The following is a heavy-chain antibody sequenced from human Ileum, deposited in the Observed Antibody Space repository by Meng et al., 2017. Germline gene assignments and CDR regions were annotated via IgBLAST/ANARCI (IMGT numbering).Heavy chain of an antibody. Sequence: GESLKISCAASGFTFSSYAMHWVRQAPGKGLEWVAVISYDGSNKYYADAVKGRFTIFRDNSKNTLYLQMNSLRAEDTAVYYCARDPINCSSTSCADYYGMDVWGQGTTVTVSS. V-gene: IGHV3-30*04. D-gene: IGHD2-2*01. J-gene: IGHJ6*02. CDR1: GFTFSSYA. CDR3: ARDPINCSSTSCADYYGMDV. CDR2: ISYDGSNK.